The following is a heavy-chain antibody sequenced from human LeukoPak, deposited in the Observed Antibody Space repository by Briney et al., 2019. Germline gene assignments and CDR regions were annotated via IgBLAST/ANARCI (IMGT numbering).Heavy chain of an antibody. J-gene: IGHJ4*02. D-gene: IGHD5-18*01. CDR3: ARDLEYSYGLDY. Sequence: SETLSLTCAVSGGSISSSNWWSWVRQPPGKGLEWIGEIYHSGSTNYNPSLKSRVTISVDTSKNQFSLKLSSVTAADTAVYYCARDLEYSYGLDYWGQGTLVTVSS. CDR2: IYHSGST. CDR1: GGSISSSNW. V-gene: IGHV4-4*02.